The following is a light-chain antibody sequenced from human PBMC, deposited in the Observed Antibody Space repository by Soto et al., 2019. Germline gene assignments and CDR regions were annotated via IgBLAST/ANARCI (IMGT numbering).Light chain of an antibody. CDR2: GAS. V-gene: IGKV3-20*01. CDR3: QQYGRTSWT. Sequence: DIVLTQSPGTLSLSPGEGATLSCRASQSVSTNFFAWYQQKPGQAPRLLIYGASTRATGIPDRFSGSGSGTDFTLTIGRLEPEDFAVYYCQQYGRTSWTFGQGTKVDIK. J-gene: IGKJ1*01. CDR1: QSVSTNF.